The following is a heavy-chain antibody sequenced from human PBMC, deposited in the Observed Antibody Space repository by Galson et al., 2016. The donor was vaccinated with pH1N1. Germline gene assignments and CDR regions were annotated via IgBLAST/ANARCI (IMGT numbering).Heavy chain of an antibody. J-gene: IGHJ4*02. CDR1: GFTFSDYW. CDR2: IKQDGSVK. V-gene: IGHV3-7*01. D-gene: IGHD6-13*01. CDR3: ARAVAAAGSH. Sequence: SLRLSCAASGFTFSDYWMSWVRQAPGKGLEWVANIKQDGSVKYYVDSVKGRFTISRDSAKNSLYLQMNSLRAEDTAVYYCARAVAAAGSHWGQGTLVTVSS.